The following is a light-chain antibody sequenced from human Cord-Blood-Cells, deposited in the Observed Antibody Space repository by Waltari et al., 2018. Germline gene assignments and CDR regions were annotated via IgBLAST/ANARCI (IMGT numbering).Light chain of an antibody. CDR1: QSVSSY. CDR3: QQRSNWPPYT. V-gene: IGKV3-11*01. CDR2: DAS. Sequence: IVLTQSPATLSLSPGERATLSCRASQSVSSYLAWYQQKPGQAPRLLIYDASNRATGIPARFSGSGSGTDFTLTISSLEPEDFAVYYGQQRSNWPPYTFGQGTKLEIK. J-gene: IGKJ2*01.